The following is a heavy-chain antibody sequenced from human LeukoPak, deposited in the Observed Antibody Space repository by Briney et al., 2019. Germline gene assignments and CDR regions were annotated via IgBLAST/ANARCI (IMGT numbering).Heavy chain of an antibody. CDR3: AKEYSSGWDLLLFDY. CDR2: IKGDGSEK. Sequence: PGGSLRLSCAASGFNFGPYWMSWVRQAPGKGPEWVANIKGDGSEKFYANSVKGRFTISRDNAKNLLFLQMNSPRAEDTAVYYCAKEYSSGWDLLLFDYWGQGTLVTVSS. V-gene: IGHV3-7*01. CDR1: GFNFGPYW. D-gene: IGHD6-19*01. J-gene: IGHJ4*02.